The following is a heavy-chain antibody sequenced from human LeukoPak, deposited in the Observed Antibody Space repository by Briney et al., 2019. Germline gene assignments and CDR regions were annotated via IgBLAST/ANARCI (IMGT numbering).Heavy chain of an antibody. J-gene: IGHJ4*02. Sequence: PSETLSLTCSVSGGSISYSAFYWGPTYYWAWIRQPPGKGLEWIGSIYYSGSTYYNPSLKSRVTISVDTSKNQFSLKLSSVTAADTAVYYCATPPKIAAATQYYFDYWGQGTLVTVSS. CDR2: IYYSGST. CDR1: GGSISYSAFYWGPTYY. V-gene: IGHV4-39*01. CDR3: ATPPKIAAATQYYFDY. D-gene: IGHD6-13*01.